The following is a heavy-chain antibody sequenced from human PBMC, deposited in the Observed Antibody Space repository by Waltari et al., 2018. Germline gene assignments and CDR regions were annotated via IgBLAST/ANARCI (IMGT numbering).Heavy chain of an antibody. CDR1: GGSFSGYY. D-gene: IGHD6-19*01. J-gene: IGHJ6*03. CDR3: ARGWLQVAPPYYYYMDV. V-gene: IGHV4-34*01. CDR2: IHHNASP. Sequence: QVQLLQWGAGLLQPSETLSLTCAVYGGSFSGYYWSWLRQLPGKGLEWLGEIHHNASPDYNPSLKSRATISIETSKNQFSLKLDSVTAADTGVYYCARGWLQVAPPYYYYMDVWDRGTAVTVSS.